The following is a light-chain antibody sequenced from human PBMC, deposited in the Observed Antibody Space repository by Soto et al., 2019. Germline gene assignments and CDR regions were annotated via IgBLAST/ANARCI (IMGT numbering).Light chain of an antibody. CDR1: QSLVFSDGSTF. V-gene: IGKV2-30*01. CDR2: RVS. CDR3: MQGTHWPYT. Sequence: DVVMTQSPLSLPVTLGQPASISCKSSQSLVFSDGSTFLHWFQQRPGQSPRRLIYRVSNRDSGVPDRFSGSGSGTDFTLRTSRVEAADVGIYYCMQGTHWPYTFGQGTKLEIK. J-gene: IGKJ2*01.